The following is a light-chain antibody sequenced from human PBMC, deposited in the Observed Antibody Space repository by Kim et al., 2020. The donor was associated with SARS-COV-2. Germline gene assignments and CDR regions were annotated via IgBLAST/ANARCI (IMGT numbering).Light chain of an antibody. V-gene: IGKV3-20*01. Sequence: EIVLTQSPGTLSLSPGERATLSCRASQSISSNYLAWYQQKPGQAPRLLIYGASSRPTGISDKFSGSGSGTDFTLTISRLEPEDFAVYYCQQYGSPPITFGQGTRLEIK. J-gene: IGKJ5*01. CDR2: GAS. CDR1: QSISSNY. CDR3: QQYGSPPIT.